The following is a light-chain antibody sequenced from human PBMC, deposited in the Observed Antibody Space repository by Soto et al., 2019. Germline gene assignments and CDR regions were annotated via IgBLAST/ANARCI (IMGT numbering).Light chain of an antibody. CDR3: SSYASTTLLV. J-gene: IGLJ2*01. Sequence: QSALTQPASVSGSPGQSITISCTGTSSDIGGYNYVSWYQQHPGKVPKLMIYEVSNRPSGVSNRFSGSKSGNTAPLTISGLQAEDEADYYCSSYASTTLLVFGGGTKLTVL. CDR1: SSDIGGYNY. V-gene: IGLV2-14*01. CDR2: EVS.